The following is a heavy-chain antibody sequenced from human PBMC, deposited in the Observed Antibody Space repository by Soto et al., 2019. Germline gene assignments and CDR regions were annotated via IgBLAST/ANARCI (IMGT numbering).Heavy chain of an antibody. CDR1: GYTFTSYY. CDR3: ARGYDSSGYDYYYGMDV. J-gene: IGHJ6*02. CDR2: INPSGGST. Sequence: ALVKVSCKASGYTFTSYYMHWVRQAPGQGLEWMGIINPSGGSTSYAQKFQGRVTMTRDTSTSTVYMELSSLRSEDTAVYYCARGYDSSGYDYYYGMDVWGQGTTVTVSS. V-gene: IGHV1-46*01. D-gene: IGHD3-22*01.